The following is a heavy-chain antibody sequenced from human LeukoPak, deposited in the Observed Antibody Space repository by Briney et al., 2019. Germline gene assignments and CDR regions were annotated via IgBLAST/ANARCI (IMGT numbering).Heavy chain of an antibody. CDR3: ARTPGDYYNWFDP. Sequence: PSETLSLTCAVYGGSFRGYYWSWIRQPPGKGLEWIGEINHSGSTNYNPSLKSRVTISVDTSKNQFSLKLSSVTAADTAVYYCARTPGDYYNWFDPWGQGTLVTVSS. CDR2: INHSGST. V-gene: IGHV4-34*01. J-gene: IGHJ5*02. D-gene: IGHD4-17*01. CDR1: GGSFRGYY.